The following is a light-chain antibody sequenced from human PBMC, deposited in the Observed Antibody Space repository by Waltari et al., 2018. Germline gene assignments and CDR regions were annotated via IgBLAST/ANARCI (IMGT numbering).Light chain of an antibody. CDR1: QSVLYSSNNKNY. V-gene: IGKV4-1*01. J-gene: IGKJ5*01. CDR2: WAS. Sequence: TINCKSSQSVLYSSNNKNYLAWYQQKPGQPPKLLIYWASTRESGVPDRFSGSGSGTDFTLTISSLQAEDVAVYYCQQYYSIPITFGQGTRLEIK. CDR3: QQYYSIPIT.